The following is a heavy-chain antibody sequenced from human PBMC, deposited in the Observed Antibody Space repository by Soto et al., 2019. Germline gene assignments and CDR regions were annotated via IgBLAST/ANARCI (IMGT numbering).Heavy chain of an antibody. J-gene: IGHJ6*02. CDR3: ARDKDRLQLGGNYYYIMDV. CDR2: IMPIFRTA. Sequence: QVQLVQSGAEVKKPGSSVKVSCKASGGTFSNSAISWVRPAPGQGLEWMGGIMPIFRTADYAQSFQGRVTITADESTSTADMELSSLRSEDTAVYYWARDKDRLQLGGNYYYIMDVWGQGTMVTVSS. D-gene: IGHD5-12*01. V-gene: IGHV1-69*12. CDR1: GGTFSNSA.